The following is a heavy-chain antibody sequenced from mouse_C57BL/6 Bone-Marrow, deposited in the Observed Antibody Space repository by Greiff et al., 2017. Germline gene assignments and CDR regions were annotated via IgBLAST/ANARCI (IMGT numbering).Heavy chain of an antibody. CDR1: GFTFSDYY. CDR3: ARHGRLRPYAMDY. J-gene: IGHJ4*01. Sequence: EVKLVESGGGLVQPGGSLKLSCAASGFTFSDYYMYWVRQTPEKRLEWVAYISNGGGSTYYPDTVKGRFTISRDNAKNTLYLQMSRLKSEDTAMYYCARHGRLRPYAMDYWGQGTSVTVSS. D-gene: IGHD2-4*01. CDR2: ISNGGGST. V-gene: IGHV5-12*01.